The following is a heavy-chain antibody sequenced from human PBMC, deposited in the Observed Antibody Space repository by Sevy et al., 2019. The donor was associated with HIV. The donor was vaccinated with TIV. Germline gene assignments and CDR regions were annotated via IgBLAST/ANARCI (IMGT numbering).Heavy chain of an antibody. Sequence: ASVKVSCKASGGTFSSYAISWVRQAPGQGLEWMGGIIPIFGTANYAQKFQGRVTITADESTSTAYMELSSLRSEDTAVYYCAREPLAVAGGYDAFDISGQGTMVTVSS. J-gene: IGHJ3*02. CDR2: IIPIFGTA. CDR1: GGTFSSYA. D-gene: IGHD6-19*01. V-gene: IGHV1-69*13. CDR3: AREPLAVAGGYDAFDI.